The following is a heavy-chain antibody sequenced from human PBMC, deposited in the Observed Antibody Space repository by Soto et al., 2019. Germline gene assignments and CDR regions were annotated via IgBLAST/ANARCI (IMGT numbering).Heavy chain of an antibody. J-gene: IGHJ4*02. V-gene: IGHV4-34*01. D-gene: IGHD2-8*02. Sequence: SETLSLTCAVYGGSFSGYYWTWIRQPPGTGLEWIGEINHSGSTNYNPSLKSRVTISVDTSKNQFSLKLTSVTAADTAVYYCARETITGLFDYWGKRTLGTVSS. CDR2: INHSGST. CDR1: GGSFSGYY. CDR3: ARETITGLFDY.